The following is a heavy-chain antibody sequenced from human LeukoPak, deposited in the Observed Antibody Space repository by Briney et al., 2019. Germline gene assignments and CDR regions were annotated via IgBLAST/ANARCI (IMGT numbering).Heavy chain of an antibody. V-gene: IGHV3-53*01. CDR1: GFTVSSNY. CDR2: IYSGGST. D-gene: IGHD3-16*01. Sequence: GGSLRLSCAASGFTVSSNYMSWVRQAPGKGLEWISVIYSGGSTYYADSVKGRFTISRDNAKNSLYLQMSSLRADDTAVYYCATEGAYTTSSPPAYWGQGTRVTVSS. J-gene: IGHJ4*02. CDR3: ATEGAYTTSSPPAY.